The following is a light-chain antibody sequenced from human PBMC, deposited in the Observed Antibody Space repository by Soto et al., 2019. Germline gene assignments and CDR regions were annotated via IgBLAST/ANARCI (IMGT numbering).Light chain of an antibody. Sequence: EIVMTQSPATLSLSPGERATLSCRASQSVSSNLAWYQQKPGQAPRLLIYGASTRATGIPARFSGSGSGTEFNLTISSLQSEDFAVYYCQQYNNWPFTFGGGTKVDIK. J-gene: IGKJ4*01. CDR1: QSVSSN. CDR2: GAS. CDR3: QQYNNWPFT. V-gene: IGKV3-15*01.